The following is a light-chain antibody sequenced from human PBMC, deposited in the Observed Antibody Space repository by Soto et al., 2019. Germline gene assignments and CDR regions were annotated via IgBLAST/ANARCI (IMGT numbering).Light chain of an antibody. Sequence: QSVLTQPRSVSGSPGQSVTISCTGTNSDVGGYNYVSWYQQHPGKAPKLMIYDVSKRPSGVPDRFSGSRSGNTASLTISGLQADDEADYYCCSYAGSCVVFGGGTKVTVL. J-gene: IGLJ2*01. CDR2: DVS. CDR3: CSYAGSCVV. V-gene: IGLV2-11*01. CDR1: NSDVGGYNY.